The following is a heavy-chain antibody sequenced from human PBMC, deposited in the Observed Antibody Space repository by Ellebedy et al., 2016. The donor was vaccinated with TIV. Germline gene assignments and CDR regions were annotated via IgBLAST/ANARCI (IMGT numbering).Heavy chain of an antibody. V-gene: IGHV3-7*01. D-gene: IGHD3-9*01. Sequence: GGSLRLXCAASGFTFSSYWMSWVRQAPGKGLEWVANIKQDGSEKYYVDSVKGRFTISRDNAKNSLYLQMNSLRAEDTAVYYCARVERYFDWLSHQYFDYWGQGTLVTVSS. CDR1: GFTFSSYW. CDR2: IKQDGSEK. CDR3: ARVERYFDWLSHQYFDY. J-gene: IGHJ4*02.